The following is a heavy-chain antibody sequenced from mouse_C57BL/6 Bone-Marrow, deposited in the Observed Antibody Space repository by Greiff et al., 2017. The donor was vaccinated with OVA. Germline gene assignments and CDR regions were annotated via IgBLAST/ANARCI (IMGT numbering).Heavy chain of an antibody. D-gene: IGHD2-4*01. Sequence: VQLQQSGAELVRPGASVKLSCTASGFNIKDDYMHWVKQRPEQGLEWIGWIDPENGDTEYASKFQGKATITADTSSNTAYLQLSSLTSEDTAVYYCIYDYDGPYAMDYWGQGTSVTVSS. CDR2: IDPENGDT. J-gene: IGHJ4*01. CDR3: IYDYDGPYAMDY. CDR1: GFNIKDDY. V-gene: IGHV14-4*01.